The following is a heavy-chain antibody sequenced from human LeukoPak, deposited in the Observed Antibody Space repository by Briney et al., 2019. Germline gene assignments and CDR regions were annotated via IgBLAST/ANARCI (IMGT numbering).Heavy chain of an antibody. D-gene: IGHD5-12*01. V-gene: IGHV3-74*01. Sequence: GGSLRLSCAASGFTFSSYWMHWVRQAPGKGLVWVSRINNDGSYTNYADSVKGRFTISRDNAKNTLYLQMNSLRGEDTAVYYCARETSGHDYWGRGTLVTVSS. J-gene: IGHJ2*01. CDR2: INNDGSYT. CDR1: GFTFSSYW. CDR3: ARETSGHDY.